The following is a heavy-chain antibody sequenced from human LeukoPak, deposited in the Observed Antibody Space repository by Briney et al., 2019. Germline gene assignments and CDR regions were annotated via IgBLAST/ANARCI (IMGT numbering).Heavy chain of an antibody. V-gene: IGHV3-23*01. J-gene: IGHJ4*02. CDR2: ISGSDGIT. D-gene: IGHD6-19*01. Sequence: GGSLRLSCTASGFTFINFALNWVRQAPGKGLEWVSAISGSDGITYYADSVKGRFTISRDNSKRMVYLQMNILRAEDTAVYYCAKGGGWLYYFDYWGQGTLVTVSS. CDR3: AKGGGWLYYFDY. CDR1: GFTFINFA.